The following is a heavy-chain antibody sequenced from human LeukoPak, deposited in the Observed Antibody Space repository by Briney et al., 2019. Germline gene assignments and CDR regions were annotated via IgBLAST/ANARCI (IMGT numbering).Heavy chain of an antibody. V-gene: IGHV3-23*01. CDR1: GFTFSGYA. CDR2: ISGSGDGT. CDR3: AKDLSPSGGF. Sequence: GGSLRLSCAASGFTFSGYAMSWVRQAPAQGLEWVSSISGSGDGTYYADSVKGRFTISRDNSKNTLYLQINSLRAEDTAIYYCAKDLSPSGGFWGQGTLVAVSS. D-gene: IGHD5-12*01. J-gene: IGHJ4*02.